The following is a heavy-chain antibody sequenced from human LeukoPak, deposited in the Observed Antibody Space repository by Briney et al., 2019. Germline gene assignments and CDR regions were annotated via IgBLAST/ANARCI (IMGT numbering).Heavy chain of an antibody. V-gene: IGHV3-72*01. CDR3: GRGVEAGGIWHNSDI. D-gene: IGHD6-13*01. CDR2: SRNKANSYTT. CDR1: GFTSTVHY. J-gene: IGHJ3*02. Sequence: GGSLRLSCAPSGFTSTVHYIQWVRQAPGKGLEWVGRSRNKANSYTTEYAASVKGRFTISRDDSNNSVYLQMNSLKIEDTAVYHCGRGVEAGGIWHNSDIWGQGTMVTVSS.